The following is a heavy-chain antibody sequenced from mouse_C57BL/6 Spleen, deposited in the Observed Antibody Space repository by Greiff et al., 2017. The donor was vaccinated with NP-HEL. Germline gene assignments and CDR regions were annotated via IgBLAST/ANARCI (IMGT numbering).Heavy chain of an antibody. V-gene: IGHV1-82*01. CDR1: GYAFSSSW. J-gene: IGHJ3*01. D-gene: IGHD1-1*01. CDR3: ARSDYSAWFAY. CDR2: IYPGDGDT. Sequence: VQLQQSGPELVKPGASVKISCKASGYAFSSSWMNWVKQRPGKGLEWIGRIYPGDGDTNYNGKFKGKATLTADKSSSPAYMQLRSLTSEDSAVYFCARSDYSAWFAYWGQGTLVTVSA.